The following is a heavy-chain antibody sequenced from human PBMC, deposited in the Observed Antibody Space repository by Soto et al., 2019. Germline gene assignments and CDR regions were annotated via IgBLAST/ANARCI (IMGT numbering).Heavy chain of an antibody. CDR2: MDPNSGNT. V-gene: IGHV1-8*01. CDR3: ARSVSSSVVYGMDV. Sequence: ASVKVSCKASGYTFTSYDINWVRQATGQGLEWMGWMDPNSGNTGYAQKFQGRVTMTRNTSISTASMELSSLRSEDTAVYYCARSVSSSVVYGMDVWGQGTTVTVSS. J-gene: IGHJ6*02. CDR1: GYTFTSYD. D-gene: IGHD2-2*01.